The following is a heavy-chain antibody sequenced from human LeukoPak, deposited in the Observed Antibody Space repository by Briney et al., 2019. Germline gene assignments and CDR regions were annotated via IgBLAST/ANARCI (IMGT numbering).Heavy chain of an antibody. CDR1: GGSISSGGYS. Sequence: PSETLSLTCAVSGGSISSGGYSWSGIRQPPGKGLEWIGYIYYSGSTYYNPSLKSRVTISVDTSKNQFSLKLSSVTAADTAVYYCARVRGVQYYFDYWGQGTLVTVSS. CDR2: IYYSGST. J-gene: IGHJ4*02. V-gene: IGHV4-30-4*07. D-gene: IGHD3-10*01. CDR3: ARVRGVQYYFDY.